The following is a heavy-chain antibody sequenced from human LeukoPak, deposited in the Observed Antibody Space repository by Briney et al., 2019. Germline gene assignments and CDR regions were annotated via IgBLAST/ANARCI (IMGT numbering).Heavy chain of an antibody. CDR3: AKAEGATLYYYGVDV. CDR2: ISSGGGDT. CDR1: GFTFSNYA. V-gene: IGHV3-23*01. Sequence: GGSLRLSCAASGFTFSNYAMNWVRQAPGKGVEWVSTISSGGGDTYIADSVKGRFTISRDNSKYTLYLQMNRLRADDTAVYYCAKAEGATLYYYGVDVWGQGTTVTVSS. J-gene: IGHJ6*02.